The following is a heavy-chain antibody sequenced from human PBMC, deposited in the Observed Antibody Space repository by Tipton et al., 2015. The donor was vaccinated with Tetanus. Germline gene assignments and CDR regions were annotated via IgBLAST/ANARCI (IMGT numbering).Heavy chain of an antibody. D-gene: IGHD3-3*01. CDR3: AHARSRASYWSGPEVRLLGGGDFDS. V-gene: IGHV4-39*02. J-gene: IGHJ4*02. Sequence: TLSLTCIVSGGSMSGSGHYGAWVRQSPGKGLEWIGSISYSGRTYYSPSLKSRVTMSVDTSKKDFSVRLGSVTAADTAVYFCAHARSRASYWSGPEVRLLGGGDFDSWGRGTLVAVSS. CDR2: ISYSGRT. CDR1: GGSMSGSGHY.